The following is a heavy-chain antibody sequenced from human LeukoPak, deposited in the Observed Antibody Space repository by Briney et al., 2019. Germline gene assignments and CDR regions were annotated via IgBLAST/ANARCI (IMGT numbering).Heavy chain of an antibody. CDR1: GFTFSSYA. D-gene: IGHD3-22*01. CDR2: IWYDGSNK. CDR3: FRGYYDSSGYDY. V-gene: IGHV3-33*08. J-gene: IGHJ4*02. Sequence: GGSLRLSCAASGFTFSSYAMSWVRQAPGKGLEWVATIWYDGSNKHYADSVKGRFTISRDNSKNTLYLQMNSLRAEDTAVYYCFRGYYDSSGYDYWGQGTLVTVSS.